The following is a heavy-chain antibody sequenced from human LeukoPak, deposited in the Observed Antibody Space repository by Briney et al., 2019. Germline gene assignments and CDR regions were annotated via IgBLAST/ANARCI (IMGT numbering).Heavy chain of an antibody. J-gene: IGHJ4*02. CDR2: IRYDGGNK. CDR1: GFTFSSYA. Sequence: PGGSLRLSCAASGFTFSSYAVNWVRQAPGKGLEWVAGIRYDGGNKYYADSVKGRFTIYRDNSKNTLYLQMNSLRAEDTAVYFCARDEVPSGSYFPCNDWGQGTLVTVSS. D-gene: IGHD1-26*01. V-gene: IGHV3-33*01. CDR3: ARDEVPSGSYFPCND.